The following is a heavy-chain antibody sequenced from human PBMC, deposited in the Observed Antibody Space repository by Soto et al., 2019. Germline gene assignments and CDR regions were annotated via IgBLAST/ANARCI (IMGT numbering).Heavy chain of an antibody. CDR3: AIDWDYGGMDV. CDR2: ISYDGNYK. J-gene: IGHJ6*02. CDR1: EFSFSNYA. V-gene: IGHV3-30*14. Sequence: QVQLVESGGGVVQPGTSLRLSCAASEFSFSNYAIHWVRQAPGKGLEWVSSISYDGNYKYYADSVKGRFTISRDNSKNTLYLQMNSLRAEDSAVYYCAIDWDYGGMDVWGQGTTVTVSS. D-gene: IGHD3-16*01.